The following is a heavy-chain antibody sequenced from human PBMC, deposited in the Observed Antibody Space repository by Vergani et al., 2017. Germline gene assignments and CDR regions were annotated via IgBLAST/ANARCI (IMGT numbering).Heavy chain of an antibody. Sequence: QVQLQESGPRLVKPSQTLSLTCTVSGGSLRSGDYYWTYVRQSPGRGLVWIGHISHSGSAFYNPSLKSRVSMSVDTSKYQFSLNLRSVTDADTAVYYCAXVSVAGMSRWFDPWGQGIPVTVSS. CDR1: GGSLRSGDYY. CDR3: AXVSVAGMSRWFDP. J-gene: IGHJ5*02. D-gene: IGHD6-19*01. CDR2: ISHSGSA. V-gene: IGHV4-30-4*08.